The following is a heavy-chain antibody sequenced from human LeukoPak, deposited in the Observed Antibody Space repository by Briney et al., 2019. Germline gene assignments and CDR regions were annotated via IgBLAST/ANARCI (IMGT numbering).Heavy chain of an antibody. D-gene: IGHD2-21*02. J-gene: IGHJ4*02. Sequence: SETLSLTCTVSGGSITSGGYFWSWIRQHPGKGLECIGHISYSGSTYYTPSLKSRVTISADTSKNQFSLKLSSVTAADTAVYYCARLPTYCGGDCHQSFDYWGQGTLVTVSS. CDR1: GGSITSGGYF. V-gene: IGHV4-31*03. CDR2: ISYSGST. CDR3: ARLPTYCGGDCHQSFDY.